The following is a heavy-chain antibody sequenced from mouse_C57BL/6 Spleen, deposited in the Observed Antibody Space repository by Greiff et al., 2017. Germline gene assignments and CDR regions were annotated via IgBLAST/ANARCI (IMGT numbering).Heavy chain of an antibody. CDR1: GYTFTDYE. CDR3: TRSVYYGSSYWYFDV. CDR2: IDPETGGT. D-gene: IGHD1-1*01. J-gene: IGHJ1*03. V-gene: IGHV1-15*01. Sequence: QVQLQQSGAELVRPGASVTLSCKASGYTFTDYEMHWVKQTPVHGLEWIGAIDPETGGTAYNQKFKGKAILTADKSSSTAYMRLRSLTSEDSAVYYCTRSVYYGSSYWYFDVGGTGTTVTVSS.